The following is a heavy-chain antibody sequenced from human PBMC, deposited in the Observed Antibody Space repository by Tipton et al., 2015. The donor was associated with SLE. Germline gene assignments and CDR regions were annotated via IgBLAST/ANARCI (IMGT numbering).Heavy chain of an antibody. CDR1: GITFGAYA. J-gene: IGHJ6*02. CDR3: AKDLRGDGSWSDSYYYYGMDV. D-gene: IGHD6-13*01. CDR2: ISYDGSQK. V-gene: IGHV3-30*04. Sequence: RSLRLSCAVSGITFGAYAFHWVRQAPGKGLEWVAVISYDGSQKYYTESVKGRFTISRDNAKNTLFLQMSSLRVEDMAVYYCAKDLRGDGSWSDSYYYYGMDVWGQGTTVTVSS.